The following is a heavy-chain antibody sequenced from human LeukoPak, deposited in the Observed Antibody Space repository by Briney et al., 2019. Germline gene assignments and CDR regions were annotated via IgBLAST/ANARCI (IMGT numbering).Heavy chain of an antibody. J-gene: IGHJ3*02. Sequence: GGSLRLSCAASGLTVSSNYMSWVRQAPGKGLEWVSVIYSGGSTYYADSVKGRFTISRDNSKNTLYLQMNSLRAEDTAVYYCARTAGYDSSGYVHDAFDIWGQGTMVTVSS. V-gene: IGHV3-53*01. D-gene: IGHD3-22*01. CDR1: GLTVSSNY. CDR3: ARTAGYDSSGYVHDAFDI. CDR2: IYSGGST.